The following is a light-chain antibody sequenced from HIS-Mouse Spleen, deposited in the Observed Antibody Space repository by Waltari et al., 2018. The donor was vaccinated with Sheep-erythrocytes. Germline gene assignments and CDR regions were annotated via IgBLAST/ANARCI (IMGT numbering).Light chain of an antibody. CDR1: SSDVGCYNY. CDR2: DVS. J-gene: IGLJ3*02. Sequence: QSALTQPRSVSGSPGQSVAISCPGTSSDVGCYNYVSWYQQHPGKAPKLMIYDVSNRPSGVSNRFSGSKSGNTASLTISGLQAEDEADYYCSSYTSSSTYWVFGGGTKLTVL. CDR3: SSYTSSSTYWV. V-gene: IGLV2-14*03.